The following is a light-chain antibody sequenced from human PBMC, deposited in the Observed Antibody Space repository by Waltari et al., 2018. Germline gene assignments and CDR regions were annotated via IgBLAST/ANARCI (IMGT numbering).Light chain of an antibody. Sequence: EIVLTQSPATLSLSPGERATLSCRASQSVNNYLGWYQQKPSRAPRLLIYDASNRATGIPARCSGSGSGTDFTLTISSLEPEDFAVYYCQQRRTWPLTFGGGTKVEIK. V-gene: IGKV3-11*01. CDR2: DAS. CDR3: QQRRTWPLT. J-gene: IGKJ4*01. CDR1: QSVNNY.